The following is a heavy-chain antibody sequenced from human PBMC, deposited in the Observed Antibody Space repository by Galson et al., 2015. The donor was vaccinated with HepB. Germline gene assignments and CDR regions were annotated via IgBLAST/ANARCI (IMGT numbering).Heavy chain of an antibody. D-gene: IGHD6-19*01. J-gene: IGHJ4*02. CDR1: GFTFNNYG. V-gene: IGHV3-30*02. CDR3: AKDTFPGTGCYQEYDY. CDR2: IRSDGSDK. Sequence: SLRLSCAASGFTFNNYGIHWVRQAPGKGLEWVAFIRSDGSDKYYADSVKGRFTISRDNSKNTLYLQMNSLRAEDTAVYYCAKDTFPGTGCYQEYDYWGQGTLVTVSS.